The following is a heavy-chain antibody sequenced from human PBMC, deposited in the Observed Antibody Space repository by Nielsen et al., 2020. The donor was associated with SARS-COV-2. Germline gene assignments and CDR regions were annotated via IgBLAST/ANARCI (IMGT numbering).Heavy chain of an antibody. Sequence: SETLSLTCAVSGGSITTYYWHWIRQTPGKGLEWFGYIYYSGNTNYNPSLKSRVTISVDTSKNQFSLKLSSVTAADTAVYYCARDDDNWGSLAYWGQGTLGTVSS. CDR3: ARDDDNWGSLAY. D-gene: IGHD7-27*01. CDR2: IYYSGNT. V-gene: IGHV4-59*13. CDR1: GGSITTYY. J-gene: IGHJ4*02.